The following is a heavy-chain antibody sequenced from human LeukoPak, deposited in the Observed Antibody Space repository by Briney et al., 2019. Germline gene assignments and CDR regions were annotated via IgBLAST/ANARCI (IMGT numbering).Heavy chain of an antibody. J-gene: IGHJ5*02. D-gene: IGHD1-26*01. CDR3: ARDRELQGHPNWFDP. CDR2: VTGSGGTT. Sequence: SGGSLRLSCAASGFTFSNYAMSWVRQAPGRGLEWVSGVTGSGGTTYYVDSVKGRFTISRDNSKNTLYLQMNSLRAEDTAVYYCARDRELQGHPNWFDPWGQGTLVTVSS. V-gene: IGHV3-23*01. CDR1: GFTFSNYA.